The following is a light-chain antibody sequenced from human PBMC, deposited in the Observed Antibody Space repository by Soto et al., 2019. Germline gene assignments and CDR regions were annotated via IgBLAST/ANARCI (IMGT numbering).Light chain of an antibody. CDR3: TSWTTSTTMI. CDR1: SSDIGAYNF. CDR2: DVN. V-gene: IGLV2-14*03. Sequence: QSALTQPASVSCSPGQSITISCTGTSSDIGAYNFVSWYQQHPGKAPKLMLYDVNIRPSGVSNRFSGSKSGNTASLTISGLQAEDEADYYCTSWTTSTTMIFGGGTKLTVL. J-gene: IGLJ2*01.